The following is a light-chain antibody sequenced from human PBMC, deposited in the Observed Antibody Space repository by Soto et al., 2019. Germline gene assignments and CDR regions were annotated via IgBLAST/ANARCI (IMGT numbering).Light chain of an antibody. CDR1: SSNIRSNT. V-gene: IGLV1-44*01. CDR2: SGN. J-gene: IGLJ2*01. Sequence: QAVVTQPPSASGTPGQRVTISCSGSSSNIRSNTVNWYQQLPGTAPKLLIYSGNQRPSGVPDRFSGSKSGTSASLAISGLQSEDEADYYCAAWDDSLNGLVFGGGTKLTVL. CDR3: AAWDDSLNGLV.